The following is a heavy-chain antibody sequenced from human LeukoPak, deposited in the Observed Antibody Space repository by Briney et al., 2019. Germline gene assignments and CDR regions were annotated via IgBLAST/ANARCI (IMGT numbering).Heavy chain of an antibody. J-gene: IGHJ4*02. CDR1: GGSISSHY. Sequence: SETLSLTCTVSGGSISSHYWNWIRQPPGKGLEWVGYMYYSGSTSYNPSLVSRVTISVDTSKYQFSLKLSSVTAADTAVYYCARGHYIWGTYRQYFDYWGQGTLVTVSS. D-gene: IGHD3-16*02. V-gene: IGHV4-59*11. CDR2: MYYSGST. CDR3: ARGHYIWGTYRQYFDY.